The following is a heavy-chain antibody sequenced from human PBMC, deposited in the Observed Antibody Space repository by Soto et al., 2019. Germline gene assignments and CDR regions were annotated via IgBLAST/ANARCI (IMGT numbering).Heavy chain of an antibody. D-gene: IGHD6-13*01. CDR1: GFTFSSYA. J-gene: IGHJ3*02. CDR3: AKEGSSRGGAFDI. Sequence: EVQRLESGGGLVQPGGSLRLSCAASGFTFSSYAISWFRQAPGKGLEWVSALSGSGGSTYYADSVKGRFTISRDNSKNTLYLQMSSLRAEDTAVYYCAKEGSSRGGAFDIWGKGTMVTVSS. V-gene: IGHV3-23*01. CDR2: LSGSGGST.